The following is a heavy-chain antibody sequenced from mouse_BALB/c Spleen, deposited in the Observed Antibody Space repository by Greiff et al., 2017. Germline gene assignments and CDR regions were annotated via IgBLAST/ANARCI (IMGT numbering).Heavy chain of an antibody. CDR2: IWGDGST. CDR1: GFSLTGYG. D-gene: IGHD1-1*01. J-gene: IGHJ1*01. Sequence: VQLQESGPGLVAPSQSLSITCTVSGFSLTGYGVNWVRQPPGKGLEWLGMIWGDGSTDYNSALKSRLSISKDNSKSQVFLKMNSLQTDDTARYYCARAPLLRYGYFDVWGAGTTVTVSS. CDR3: ARAPLLRYGYFDV. V-gene: IGHV2-6-7*01.